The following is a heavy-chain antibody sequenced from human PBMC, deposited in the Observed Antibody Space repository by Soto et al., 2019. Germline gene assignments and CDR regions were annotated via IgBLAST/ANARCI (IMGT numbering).Heavy chain of an antibody. D-gene: IGHD2-21*02. J-gene: IGHJ4*02. CDR2: ITDSGDST. V-gene: IGHV3-23*01. Sequence: GGSLRLSCAASGFTFFTYAMSWVRQAPGKGLEWVSSITDSGDSTYYADSVKGRFTISRDNSKNTLYLQMKSLRAEDTAVYYCAEDTPVVTSIFDYWGQGTLVTVSS. CDR1: GFTFFTYA. CDR3: AEDTPVVTSIFDY.